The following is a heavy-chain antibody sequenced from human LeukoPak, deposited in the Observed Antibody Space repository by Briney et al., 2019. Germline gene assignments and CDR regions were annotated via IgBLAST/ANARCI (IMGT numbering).Heavy chain of an antibody. Sequence: GASVTVSCKASGGTFSSYIISWVRQAPGQGLEWMGRIIPILGIANYAQKFQGRVTITADKSTSTAYMELSSLRSEDTAVYYYTKASNVDMTTILPDHWGQGTLVTVSS. CDR1: GGTFSSYI. J-gene: IGHJ4*02. CDR2: IIPILGIA. D-gene: IGHD5-24*01. CDR3: TKASNVDMTTILPDH. V-gene: IGHV1-69*02.